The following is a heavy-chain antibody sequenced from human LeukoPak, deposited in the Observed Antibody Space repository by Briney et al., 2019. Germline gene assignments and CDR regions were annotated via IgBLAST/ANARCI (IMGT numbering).Heavy chain of an antibody. V-gene: IGHV3-7*01. CDR1: GFTFSSHW. CDR2: INKDGSEE. Sequence: GGSLRLSCAASGFTFSSHWMTWVRQTPGKGPEWVASINKDGSEEYYVDSVKGRFTISRDNAKNSLSLQVSSLRAEDTAVYYCTRGGATSSWYWFFWGQGTLVTVSS. J-gene: IGHJ4*02. CDR3: TRGGATSSWYWFF. D-gene: IGHD6-13*01.